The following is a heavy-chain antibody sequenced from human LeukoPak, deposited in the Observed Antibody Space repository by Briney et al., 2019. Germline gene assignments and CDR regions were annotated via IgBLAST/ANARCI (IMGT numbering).Heavy chain of an antibody. D-gene: IGHD3-9*01. CDR3: ARQALRYFDWLFDY. J-gene: IGHJ4*02. V-gene: IGHV4-59*08. Sequence: PSETLSLTCTVSGGSISSYYWSWMRQPPGKGGEGGGYIYYSGSTNYNPSLKRRVTISVDTSKNQFSLKLSSVTAADTAVYYCARQALRYFDWLFDYWGQGTLVTVSS. CDR1: GGSISSYY. CDR2: IYYSGST.